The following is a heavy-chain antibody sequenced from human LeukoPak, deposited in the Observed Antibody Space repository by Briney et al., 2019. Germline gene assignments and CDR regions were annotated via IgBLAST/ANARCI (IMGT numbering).Heavy chain of an antibody. V-gene: IGHV3-30*02. CDR2: IRYDGSNK. D-gene: IGHD2-2*02. J-gene: IGHJ4*02. CDR1: GFTFSSYG. CDR3: ARGGYTTSYFWVY. Sequence: QSGGSLRLSCAASGFTFSSYGMHWVRQAPGKGLEWVAFIRYDGSNKYYADSVKGRFTISRDNAKNSLYLQMNNLRAEDTAVYRCARGGYTTSYFWVYWGQGTLVTVSS.